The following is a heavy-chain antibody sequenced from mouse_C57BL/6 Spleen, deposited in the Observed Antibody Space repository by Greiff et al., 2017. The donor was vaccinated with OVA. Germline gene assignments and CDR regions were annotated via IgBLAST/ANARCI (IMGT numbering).Heavy chain of an antibody. CDR2: IDPSDSYT. CDR1: GYTFTSYW. V-gene: IGHV1-69*01. Sequence: QVQLQQPGAELVMPGASVKLSCKASGYTFTSYWMHWVKQRPGQGLEWIGEIDPSDSYTNYNQKFKGKSTLTVDKSSSTAYMQLSSLTSEDSAVYYWARSDTTVVAGNAMDYWGQGTSVTVSS. J-gene: IGHJ4*01. CDR3: ARSDTTVVAGNAMDY. D-gene: IGHD1-1*01.